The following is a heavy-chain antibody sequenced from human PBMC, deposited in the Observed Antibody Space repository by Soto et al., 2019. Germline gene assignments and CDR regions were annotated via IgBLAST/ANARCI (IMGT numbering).Heavy chain of an antibody. D-gene: IGHD6-19*01. J-gene: IGHJ4*02. V-gene: IGHV4-59*08. CDR1: GGSISSYY. Sequence: SETLSLTCTVSGGSISSYYWSWIRQPPGKGLEWIGYIYYSGSTNYNPSLKSRVTISVDTSKNQFSLKLSSVTAADTAVYYCARMGSGWYDEYYFDYWGQGTLVTVSS. CDR3: ARMGSGWYDEYYFDY. CDR2: IYYSGST.